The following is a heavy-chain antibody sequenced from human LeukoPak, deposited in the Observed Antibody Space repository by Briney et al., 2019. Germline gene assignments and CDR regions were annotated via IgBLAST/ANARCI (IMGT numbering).Heavy chain of an antibody. CDR1: GGSISSGSYY. Sequence: SQTLSLTCTVSGGSISSGSYYWSWIRQPAGKGLEWIGRIYTSGSTNYNPPLKSRVTISVDTSKNQFSLKLSSVTAADTAVYYCATHDKTSSGYYGYWGQGTLVTVSS. J-gene: IGHJ4*02. CDR3: ATHDKTSSGYYGY. V-gene: IGHV4-61*02. D-gene: IGHD3-22*01. CDR2: IYTSGST.